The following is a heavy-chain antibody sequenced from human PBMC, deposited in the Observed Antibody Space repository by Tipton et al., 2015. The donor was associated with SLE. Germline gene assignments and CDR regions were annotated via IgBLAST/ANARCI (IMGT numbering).Heavy chain of an antibody. D-gene: IGHD3/OR15-3a*01. Sequence: SGFTFSSYGMHWVRQAPGKGLEWVTFIRYDGSNKYYADSVKGRFTISRDNSKNTLYLQMNSLRTEDTAVYYCAAWDFWTGSPLDYWGQGTPVTVSS. CDR2: IRYDGSNK. CDR1: GFTFSSYG. J-gene: IGHJ4*02. CDR3: AAWDFWTGSPLDY. V-gene: IGHV3-30*02.